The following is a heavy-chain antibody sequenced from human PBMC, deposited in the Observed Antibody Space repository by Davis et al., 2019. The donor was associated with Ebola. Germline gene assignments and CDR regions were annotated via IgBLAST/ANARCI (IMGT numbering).Heavy chain of an antibody. CDR2: ISYDGSNK. D-gene: IGHD2-21*02. CDR3: AKPNCGGDCYTLDP. J-gene: IGHJ5*02. V-gene: IGHV3-30*18. Sequence: PGGSLRLSCAASGFTFSSYGMHWVRQAPGKGLEWVAVISYDGSNKYYADSVKGRFTISRDNSMNTLYLQMNSLKAEDTAVYFCAKPNCGGDCYTLDPWGQGALVTVSS. CDR1: GFTFSSYG.